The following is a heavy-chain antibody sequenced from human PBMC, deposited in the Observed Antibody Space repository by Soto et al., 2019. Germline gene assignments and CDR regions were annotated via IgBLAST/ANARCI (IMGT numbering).Heavy chain of an antibody. CDR3: ARDRFPRMVPDAFDI. CDR1: GFTFSSYS. V-gene: IGHV3-48*01. D-gene: IGHD2-8*01. CDR2: ISSSSSTI. J-gene: IGHJ3*02. Sequence: PGGSLRLSCAASGFTFSSYSMNWVRQAPGKGLEWVSYISSSSSTIYYADSVKGRFTISRDNAKNSLYLQMNSLRAEDTAVYYCARDRFPRMVPDAFDIWGQGTMVTVSS.